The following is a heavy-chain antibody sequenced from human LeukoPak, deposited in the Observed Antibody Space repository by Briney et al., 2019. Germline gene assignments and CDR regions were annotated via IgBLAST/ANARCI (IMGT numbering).Heavy chain of an antibody. Sequence: AAVKVSCKASGYTFTGYYLHWVRQAPAQGLEWMGWINPNSGGTNYAQKFQGRVTMTRDTSISTAYMELSRLRSDDTAVYYCARGVYCSGGSCYGINFDYWGQGTLVTVSS. CDR1: GYTFTGYY. CDR2: INPNSGGT. V-gene: IGHV1-2*02. D-gene: IGHD2-15*01. J-gene: IGHJ4*02. CDR3: ARGVYCSGGSCYGINFDY.